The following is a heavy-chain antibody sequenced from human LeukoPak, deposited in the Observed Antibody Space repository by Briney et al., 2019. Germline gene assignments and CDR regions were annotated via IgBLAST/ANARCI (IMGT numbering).Heavy chain of an antibody. CDR1: GYTFTNYG. CDR3: AREAGLYCSDGYCYWVY. Sequence: GASVKVSCKASGYTFTNYGISWVRQAPGQGLEWLGRVSSYNGNTNYAQELQGRVTMTTDTSTSTAYMELRSLRSDDTAVYYCAREAGLYCSDGYCYWVYWGQGTLVTVSS. V-gene: IGHV1-18*01. D-gene: IGHD2-15*01. CDR2: VSSYNGNT. J-gene: IGHJ4*02.